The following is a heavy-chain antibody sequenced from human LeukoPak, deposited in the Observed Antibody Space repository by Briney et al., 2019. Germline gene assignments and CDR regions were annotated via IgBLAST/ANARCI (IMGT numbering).Heavy chain of an antibody. CDR3: ARDLPFED. V-gene: IGHV1-2*06. D-gene: IGHD2/OR15-2a*01. CDR1: GYTFTNYH. J-gene: IGHJ4*02. CDR2: IYPSSGGT. Sequence: GASVKVSCKASGYTFTNYHMHWVRQAPGQGLEWVGRIYPSSGGTNYAQKFQGRITLTTDTSINTAYMELSRLRFDDTAVYYCARDLPFEDWGQGTLVTVSS.